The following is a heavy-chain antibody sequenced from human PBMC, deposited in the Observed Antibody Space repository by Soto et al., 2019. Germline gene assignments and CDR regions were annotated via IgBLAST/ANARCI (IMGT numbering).Heavy chain of an antibody. CDR2: INPNSGGT. V-gene: IGHV1-2*04. CDR3: ARGGVLRYFDRLFHDFDY. Sequence: ASVQVSCKASGYTFTGYYMHWVRQAPGQGLEWMGWINPNSGGTNYAQKFQGWVTMTRDTSISTAYMELSRLRSDDTAVYYCARGGVLRYFDRLFHDFDYWGQGTLVTVSS. CDR1: GYTFTGYY. J-gene: IGHJ4*02. D-gene: IGHD3-9*01.